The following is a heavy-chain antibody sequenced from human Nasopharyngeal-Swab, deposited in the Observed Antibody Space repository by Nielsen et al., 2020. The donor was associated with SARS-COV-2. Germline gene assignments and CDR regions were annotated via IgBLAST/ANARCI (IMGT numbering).Heavy chain of an antibody. CDR2: FDPEDGET. Sequence: WVRQAPGQGLEWMGGFDPEDGETVYSQRVQGRLTLTEDTSTDTAFMDLSGLRSEDTAVYYRVTYTQRGSYLLGGYDYSYYMDVWGKGTTVTV. D-gene: IGHD2-8*02. CDR3: VTYTQRGSYLLGGYDYSYYMDV. J-gene: IGHJ6*03. V-gene: IGHV1-24*01.